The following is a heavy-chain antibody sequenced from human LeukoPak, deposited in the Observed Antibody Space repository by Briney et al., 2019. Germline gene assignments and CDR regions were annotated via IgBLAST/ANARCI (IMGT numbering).Heavy chain of an antibody. V-gene: IGHV3-11*01. CDR1: GFTFSDYY. Sequence: PGGSLRLSCAASGFTFSDYYMSWIRQAPGKGLEWVSYISSSGSTIYYADSVKGRFTISRDNAENSLYLQMNSLRAEDTAVYYCARAFLFSSSWVYWGQGTLVTVSS. D-gene: IGHD6-13*01. CDR2: ISSSGSTI. CDR3: ARAFLFSSSWVY. J-gene: IGHJ4*02.